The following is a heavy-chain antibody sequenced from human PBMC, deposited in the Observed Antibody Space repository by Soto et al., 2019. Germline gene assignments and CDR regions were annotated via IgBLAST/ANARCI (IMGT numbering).Heavy chain of an antibody. CDR2: INPSGGST. V-gene: IGHV1-46*03. J-gene: IGHJ4*02. Sequence: GASVKVSCKAPGYTFTSYYMHWVRQAPGQGLEWMGIINPSGGSTSYAQKFQGRVTMTRDTSTSTVYMELSSLRSEDTAVYYCARGSTYYYDSSGYPPAVPFDYWGQGTLVTVSS. CDR1: GYTFTSYY. D-gene: IGHD3-22*01. CDR3: ARGSTYYYDSSGYPPAVPFDY.